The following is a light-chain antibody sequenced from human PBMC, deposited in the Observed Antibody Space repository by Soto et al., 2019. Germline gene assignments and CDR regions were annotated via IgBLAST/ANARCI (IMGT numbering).Light chain of an antibody. Sequence: DIQMTQSPASLSASVGDRVTITCRASQGISNYLAWYQQKPGKVPKLLLYAASTLQSGVPSRFSGSGSGTDFTLTITSLPPEDVATYYCQKYSSVITFGQGTRLEIK. J-gene: IGKJ5*01. CDR1: QGISNY. CDR3: QKYSSVIT. CDR2: AAS. V-gene: IGKV1-27*01.